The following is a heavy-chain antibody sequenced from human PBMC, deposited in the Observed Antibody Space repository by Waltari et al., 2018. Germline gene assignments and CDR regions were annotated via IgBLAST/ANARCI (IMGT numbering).Heavy chain of an antibody. CDR1: GFTFDDYG. J-gene: IGHJ6*03. CDR2: INWNGGST. Sequence: EVQLVESGGGVVRPGGSLRLSCAASGFTFDDYGMSWVRQAPGKGREGVSGINWNGGSTGYADSVKGRFTISRDNAKNSLYLQMNSLRAEDTALYYCARGSIAARRTAYYYYMDVWGKGTTVTVSS. D-gene: IGHD6-6*01. CDR3: ARGSIAARRTAYYYYMDV. V-gene: IGHV3-20*04.